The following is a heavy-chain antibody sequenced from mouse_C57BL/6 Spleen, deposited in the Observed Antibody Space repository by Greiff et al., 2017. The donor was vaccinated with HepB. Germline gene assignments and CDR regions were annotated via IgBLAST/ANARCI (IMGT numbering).Heavy chain of an antibody. Sequence: EVMLVESGGGLVQPGGSLKLSCAASGFTFSDYYMYWVRQTPEKRLEWVAYISNGGGSTYYPDTVKGRFTISRDNAKNTLYLQMSRLKSEDTAMYYGARQDYDGYYRGAMDYWGQGTSVTVSS. D-gene: IGHD2-3*01. CDR3: ARQDYDGYYRGAMDY. CDR1: GFTFSDYY. CDR2: ISNGGGST. V-gene: IGHV5-12*01. J-gene: IGHJ4*01.